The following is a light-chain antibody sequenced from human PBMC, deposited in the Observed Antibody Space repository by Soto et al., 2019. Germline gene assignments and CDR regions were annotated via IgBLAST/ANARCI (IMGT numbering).Light chain of an antibody. CDR2: TND. J-gene: IGLJ1*01. CDR1: NSNIGTSS. CDR3: AVWDDSLNGHV. Sequence: VSNQPPSANWTTGQTVTIPCPKNNSNIGTSSVHWYKHLPGTAPKPLIYTNDQRPSGVPDRFSGSKSGTSASLAISGLQSEDEADYYCAVWDDSLNGHVFGAGTKVTVL. V-gene: IGLV1-44*01.